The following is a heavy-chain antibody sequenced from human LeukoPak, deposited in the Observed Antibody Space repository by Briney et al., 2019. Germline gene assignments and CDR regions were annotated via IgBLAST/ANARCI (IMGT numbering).Heavy chain of an antibody. CDR2: IIPIFGTA. Sequence: SVKVSCKASGGTFSSYATSWVRQAPGQGLEWMGGIIPIFGTANYAQKFQGRVTITADESTSTAYMELSSLRSEDTAVYYCARVGYSSGWYHDYWGQGTLVTVSS. D-gene: IGHD6-19*01. V-gene: IGHV1-69*01. CDR3: ARVGYSSGWYHDY. CDR1: GGTFSSYA. J-gene: IGHJ4*02.